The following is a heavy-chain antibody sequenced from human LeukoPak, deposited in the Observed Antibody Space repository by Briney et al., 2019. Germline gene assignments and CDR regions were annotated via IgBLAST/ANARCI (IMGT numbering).Heavy chain of an antibody. V-gene: IGHV4-59*01. J-gene: IGHJ6*03. CDR3: ARSYNYYYMDV. CDR1: GGSISSYY. CDR2: IYYSGST. Sequence: PSETLSLTCTVSGGSISSYYWSWIRQPPGKGLEWIGYIYYSGSTNYNPSLKSRVTISVDTSKNQFSLKLSSVTAADTAVYYCARSYNYYYMDVWGKGITVTVSS.